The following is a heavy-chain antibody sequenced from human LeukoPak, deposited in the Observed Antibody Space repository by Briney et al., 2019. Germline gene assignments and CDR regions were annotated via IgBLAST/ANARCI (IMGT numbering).Heavy chain of an antibody. CDR2: ISAYNGNT. CDR3: ARAINMLRGGIIEGDAFDI. D-gene: IGHD3-10*01. CDR1: GGTFSHYA. Sequence: ASVKVSCKASGGTFSHYAISWVRQAAGQEGEWMGWISAYNGNTNYAQKLRGRVTMTTDTSTSTAYMELRSLRSDDTAVYFCARAINMLRGGIIEGDAFDIWGEGTLVTVSS. J-gene: IGHJ3*02. V-gene: IGHV1-18*01.